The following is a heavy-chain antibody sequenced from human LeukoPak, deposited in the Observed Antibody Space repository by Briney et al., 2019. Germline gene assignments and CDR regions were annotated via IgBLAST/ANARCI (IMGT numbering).Heavy chain of an antibody. CDR3: VRSSNPNWFDP. Sequence: PSQTLSLTCTVSGVSISSGGYSWSWLRQHPGKGLEWIVSIYYSGDTYYNPSLERRITISVDTCKSQFSLKLRSVAAADTAVYYCVRSSNPNWFDPWGRGTVV. J-gene: IGHJ5*02. D-gene: IGHD2-15*01. CDR1: GVSISSGGYS. V-gene: IGHV4-31*03. CDR2: IYYSGDT.